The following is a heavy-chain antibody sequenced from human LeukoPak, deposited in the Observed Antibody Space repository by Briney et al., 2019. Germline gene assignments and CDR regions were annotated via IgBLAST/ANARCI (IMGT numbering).Heavy chain of an antibody. D-gene: IGHD3-3*01. Sequence: GGSLRLSCAASGFTFSSYAMSWVRQAPGKGLEWVSAISGSGGSTCYADSVKGRFTISRDNSKNTLYLQMNSLRAEDTAVYYCAKGHLRDFWSGGNWFDPWGQGTLVTVSS. CDR1: GFTFSSYA. CDR2: ISGSGGST. CDR3: AKGHLRDFWSGGNWFDP. V-gene: IGHV3-23*01. J-gene: IGHJ5*02.